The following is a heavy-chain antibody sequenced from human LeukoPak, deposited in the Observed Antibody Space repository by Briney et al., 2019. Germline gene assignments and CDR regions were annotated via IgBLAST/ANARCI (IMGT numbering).Heavy chain of an antibody. D-gene: IGHD6-19*01. CDR2: ISGSGGST. CDR3: AKDPLGRWLVRVLEASTEAFDI. Sequence: GGSLRLSCAASGFTFSSYAMSWVRQAPGKGLEWVSAISGSGGSTYYADSVKGRFTISRDNSKNTLYLQMNSLRAEDTAVYYCAKDPLGRWLVRVLEASTEAFDIWGQGTMVTVSS. J-gene: IGHJ3*02. CDR1: GFTFSSYA. V-gene: IGHV3-23*01.